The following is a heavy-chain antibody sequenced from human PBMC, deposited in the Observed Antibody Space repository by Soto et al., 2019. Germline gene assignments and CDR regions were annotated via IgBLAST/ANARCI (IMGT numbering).Heavy chain of an antibody. Sequence: QVQLVESGGGVVQPGRSLRLSCAASGFTFSSYGMHWVRQAPGKGLEWVADISYDGSNKYYADSVKGRFTISRDNSKNTLYLQMNSLRAEDTAVYYCAKERDIVLVPAAMVDYWGQGTLVTVSS. CDR2: ISYDGSNK. D-gene: IGHD2-2*01. CDR3: AKERDIVLVPAAMVDY. J-gene: IGHJ4*02. CDR1: GFTFSSYG. V-gene: IGHV3-30*18.